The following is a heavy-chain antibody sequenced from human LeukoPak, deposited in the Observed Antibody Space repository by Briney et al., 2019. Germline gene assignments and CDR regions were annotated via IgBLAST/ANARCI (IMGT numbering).Heavy chain of an antibody. J-gene: IGHJ4*02. D-gene: IGHD1-26*01. CDR3: ASGSSGSYYPYYFDY. Sequence: SETLSLTCTVSGGSIVSISHYWGWIRQPPGKGLEWIGTIYYSGNTYYNPSLKSRVTISVDTSKNQFSLKLSSVTAADTAVYYCASGSSGSYYPYYFDYWGQGTPVTVSS. CDR1: GGSIVSISHY. CDR2: IYYSGNT. V-gene: IGHV4-39*01.